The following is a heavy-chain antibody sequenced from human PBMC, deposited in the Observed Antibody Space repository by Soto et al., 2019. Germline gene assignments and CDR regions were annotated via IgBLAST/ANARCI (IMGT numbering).Heavy chain of an antibody. CDR2: ISACNGNT. V-gene: IGHV1-18*01. CDR3: ANAFCGGDCYSLDY. CDR1: GYTFTSYG. Sequence: GASVKVSCKASGYTFTSYGISWVRQAPGQGLEWMGWISACNGNTRYSQKFQGRVTITRDTSASTAYMELSSLRSEDTAVYYCANAFCGGDCYSLDYWGQGTLVTVSS. D-gene: IGHD2-21*02. J-gene: IGHJ4*02.